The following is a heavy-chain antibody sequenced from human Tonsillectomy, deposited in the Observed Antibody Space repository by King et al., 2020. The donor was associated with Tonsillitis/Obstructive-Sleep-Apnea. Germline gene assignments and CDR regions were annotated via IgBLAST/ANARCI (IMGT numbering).Heavy chain of an antibody. V-gene: IGHV5-51*01. Sequence: VQLVESGAEVKKPGDSLKISCKASGYRFTSYCIGWVRQMPGKGLEWMGIIYPGVSYTTYSPSFQGQVTISAVTSISTAYLQWGSLKAPDTAMYYCARQGGIRGTMWYFDLWGRGTLVTVSS. CDR1: GYRFTSYC. J-gene: IGHJ2*01. CDR2: IYPGVSYT. CDR3: ARQGGIRGTMWYFDL. D-gene: IGHD1-7*01.